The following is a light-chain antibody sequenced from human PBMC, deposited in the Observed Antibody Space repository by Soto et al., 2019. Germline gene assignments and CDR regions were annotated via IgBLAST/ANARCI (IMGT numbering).Light chain of an antibody. CDR1: SSDVGSYNR. CDR2: DVS. J-gene: IGLJ1*01. V-gene: IGLV2-18*02. Sequence: QSALTQPPSVSGSPGQSVTISCTGTSSDVGSYNRVSWYQQPPGTAPKLMIYDVSNRPSGIPDRFSGSKSGNAASLTISGLQAEDEADYYCRSYTTSRTYVFGTGTKVTVL. CDR3: RSYTTSRTYV.